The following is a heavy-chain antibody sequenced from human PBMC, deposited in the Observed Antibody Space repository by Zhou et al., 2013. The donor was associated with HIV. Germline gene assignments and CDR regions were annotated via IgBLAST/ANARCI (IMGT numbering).Heavy chain of an antibody. CDR2: IIPIFGTP. V-gene: IGHV1-69*05. D-gene: IGHD5-12*01. CDR1: GGTFTSYA. CDR3: ATVQFSGYDFQYFYGLGV. J-gene: IGHJ6*02. Sequence: QVQLVQSGAEVKKPGSSVKVSCKASGGTFTSYAIHWVRQAPGQGLEWMGAIIPIFGTPNYAQNFQGRVTITTDESTTTAYMEMTSLRSDDTAVYYCATVQFSGYDFQYFYGLGVWGQGTTVTVSS.